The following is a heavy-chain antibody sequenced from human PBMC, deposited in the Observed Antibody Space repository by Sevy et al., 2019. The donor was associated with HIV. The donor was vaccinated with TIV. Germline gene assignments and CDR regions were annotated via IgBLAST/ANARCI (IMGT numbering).Heavy chain of an antibody. CDR1: GYTFTGYY. J-gene: IGHJ4*02. V-gene: IGHV1-2*06. CDR2: ITPNSGGT. CDR3: ATDQRVSGYSYGFDY. Sequence: ASVKVSFKASGYTFTGYYMHWVRQAPGQGLEWMGRITPNSGGTNYAQKFQGRVTMTRDTSISTAYMELSRLRSDDTAVYYCATDQRVSGYSYGFDYWGQGTLVTVSS. D-gene: IGHD5-18*01.